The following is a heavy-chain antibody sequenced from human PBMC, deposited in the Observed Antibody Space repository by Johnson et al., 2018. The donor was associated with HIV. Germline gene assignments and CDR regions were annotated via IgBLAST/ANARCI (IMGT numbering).Heavy chain of an antibody. J-gene: IGHJ3*02. CDR3: ARDAARLESDAFDI. V-gene: IGHV3-30*04. D-gene: IGHD6-6*01. CDR2: ISYDGSNT. Sequence: QVQLVESGGGVVQPGGSLRLSCAASGFSFSTYAMHWVRQAPGKGLEWLIVISYDGSNTYYADSVKGRFTISRDNAKNSLYLQMNSLRAEDTAVYYCARDAARLESDAFDIWGQGTMVTVSS. CDR1: GFSFSTYA.